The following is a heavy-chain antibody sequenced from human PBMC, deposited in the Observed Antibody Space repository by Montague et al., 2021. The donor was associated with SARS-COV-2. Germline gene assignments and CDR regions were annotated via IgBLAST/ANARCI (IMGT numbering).Heavy chain of an antibody. CDR3: ARDKTRQYDHKNYRAGDAFDI. J-gene: IGHJ3*02. V-gene: IGHV3-30*04. D-gene: IGHD4-11*01. CDR1: GFPFNSYA. CDR2: ISYDGSNK. Sequence: SLSLSCAASGFPFNSYAMHWVRQAPGKGLEWVAVISYDGSNKWFLDSVKGRFTISRDNSKNTQFLQMNSLTTEDTAIYYCARDKTRQYDHKNYRAGDAFDIWGQGTVVTVSS.